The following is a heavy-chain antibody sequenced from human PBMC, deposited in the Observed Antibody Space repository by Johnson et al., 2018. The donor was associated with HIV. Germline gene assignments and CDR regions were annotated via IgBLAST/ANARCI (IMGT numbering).Heavy chain of an antibody. CDR1: GFTFSNAW. V-gene: IGHV3-15*01. D-gene: IGHD3-10*01. CDR2: IKRETDGGTR. Sequence: VQLVESGGGLVKPGGSLRLSCAASGFTFSNAWMDWVRQAPGKGLEWVGRIKRETDGGTRDFAAPVKGRFSISRDDSKNTLYLQRNSLKTDDTAVYYCTRGVNSEEGSIWDQGTMVTVSS. CDR3: TRGVNSEEGSI. J-gene: IGHJ3*02.